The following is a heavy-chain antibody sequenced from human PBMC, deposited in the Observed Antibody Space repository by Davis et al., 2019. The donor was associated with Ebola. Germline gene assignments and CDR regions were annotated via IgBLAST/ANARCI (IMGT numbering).Heavy chain of an antibody. CDR2: IYYSGST. Sequence: SETLSLTCAVYGGSFSGYYWSWIRQPPGKGLEWIGYIYYSGSTNYNPSLKSRVTISVDTSKNQFSLKLSSVTAADTAVYYCARHYSGSGSYYTYYGMDVWGQGTTVTVSS. D-gene: IGHD3-10*01. V-gene: IGHV4-59*08. CDR1: GGSFSGYY. J-gene: IGHJ6*02. CDR3: ARHYSGSGSYYTYYGMDV.